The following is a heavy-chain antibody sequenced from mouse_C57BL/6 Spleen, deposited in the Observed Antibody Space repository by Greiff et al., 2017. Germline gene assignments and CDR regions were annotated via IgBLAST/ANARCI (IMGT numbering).Heavy chain of an antibody. CDR2: IYPSDSET. CDR3: ARVYYGSSPFDY. CDR1: GYTFTSYW. Sequence: QVQLQQPGAELVRPGSSVKLSCKASGYTFTSYWMDWVKQRPGQGLEWIGNIYPSDSETHYNQKFKDKATLTVDKSSSTAYMQLSSLTSEDSAVYYGARVYYGSSPFDYWGQGTTLTVSS. J-gene: IGHJ2*01. D-gene: IGHD1-1*01. V-gene: IGHV1-61*01.